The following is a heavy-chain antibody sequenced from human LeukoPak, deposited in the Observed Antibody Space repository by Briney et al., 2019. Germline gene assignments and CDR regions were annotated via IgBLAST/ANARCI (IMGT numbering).Heavy chain of an antibody. CDR3: ARADSSGYYYFFFDY. Sequence: SETLSLTCTVSGGSISSYYWSWIRQPPGKGLEWIGYIYYSGSTNYNPSLKSRVTISVDTSKNQLSLKLSSVTAADTAVYYCARADSSGYYYFFFDYWGQGTLVTVYS. CDR2: IYYSGST. J-gene: IGHJ4*02. CDR1: GGSISSYY. V-gene: IGHV4-59*01. D-gene: IGHD3-22*01.